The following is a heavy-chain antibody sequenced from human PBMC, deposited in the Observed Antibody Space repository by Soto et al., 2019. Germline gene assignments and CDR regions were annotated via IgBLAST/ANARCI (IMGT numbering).Heavy chain of an antibody. CDR1: GGSISSSSYY. D-gene: IGHD3-10*01. CDR2: IYYSGST. V-gene: IGHV4-39*01. Sequence: PSETLSLTCTVSGGSISSSSYYWGWIRQPPGKGLEWIGSIYYSGSTYYNPSLKSRVTISVDTSKNQFSLKLSSVTAADTAVYYRASRRGLWFGTGYYYYGMDVWGQGTTVTVSS. CDR3: ASRRGLWFGTGYYYYGMDV. J-gene: IGHJ6*02.